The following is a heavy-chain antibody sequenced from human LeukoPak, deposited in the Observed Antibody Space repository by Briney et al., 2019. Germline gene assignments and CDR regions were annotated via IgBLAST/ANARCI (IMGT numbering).Heavy chain of an antibody. V-gene: IGHV4-31*03. D-gene: IGHD3-10*01. J-gene: IGHJ4*02. CDR1: GASTSSASYY. CDR3: AREITYYYGSGTGPFDY. CDR2: IYYNGNT. Sequence: SQTLSLTCTVSGASTSSASYYWTWIRQHPGQDLEWIGNIYYNGNTYYNPSLKSRVTISIDTSKKQFSLKLSSVTAADTAVYFCAREITYYYGSGTGPFDYWGQGTLVTVSS.